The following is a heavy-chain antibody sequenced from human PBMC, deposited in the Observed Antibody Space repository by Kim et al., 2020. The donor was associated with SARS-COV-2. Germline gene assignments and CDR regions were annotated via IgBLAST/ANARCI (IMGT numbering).Heavy chain of an antibody. D-gene: IGHD2-2*01. J-gene: IGHJ5*02. CDR3: ARGEYTRLGFDP. CDR2: ISSSSSYT. V-gene: IGHV3-11*06. CDR1: GFTFSDYY. Sequence: GGSLRLSCAASGFTFSDYYMSWIRQAPGKGLEWVSYISSSSSYTNYADSVKGRFTISRDNAKNSLYLQMNSLRAEDTTVYYCARGEYTRLGFDPWGQGTLVTVSS.